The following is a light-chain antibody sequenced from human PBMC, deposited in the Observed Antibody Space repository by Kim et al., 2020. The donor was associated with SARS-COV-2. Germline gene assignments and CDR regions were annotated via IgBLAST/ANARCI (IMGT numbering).Light chain of an antibody. CDR3: QQYGSSPYT. CDR1: QSVSSNF. Sequence: LSPGERATLSCRASQSVSSNFLAWYQQKPGQAPRLLFYGASSRATGIPDRFSGSGSGTDFTLIISRLEPEDFGVYYCQQYGSSPYTFGQGTKLEI. CDR2: GAS. J-gene: IGKJ2*01. V-gene: IGKV3-20*01.